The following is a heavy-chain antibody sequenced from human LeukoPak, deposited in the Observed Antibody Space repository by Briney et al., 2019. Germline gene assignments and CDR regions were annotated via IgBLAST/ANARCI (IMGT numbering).Heavy chain of an antibody. CDR2: ISGSGGST. J-gene: IGHJ4*02. D-gene: IGHD3-3*01. Sequence: GGSLRLSCAASGFTFSSYAMSWVRQAPGKGLEWVSAISGSGGSTYYADSVKGRFTISRYNSKNTLYLQMSSLRAEHTAVYYCAKNAIPFKLSEWFSYWGQGPLVTVSS. CDR3: AKNAIPFKLSEWFSY. V-gene: IGHV3-23*01. CDR1: GFTFSSYA.